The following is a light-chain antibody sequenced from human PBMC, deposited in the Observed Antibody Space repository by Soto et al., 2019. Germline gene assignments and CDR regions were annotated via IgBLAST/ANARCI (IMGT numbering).Light chain of an antibody. V-gene: IGKV3-20*01. CDR1: QIVSSIY. J-gene: IGKJ2*01. Sequence: EIVLTQSPGTLSLSPGERATLSCRASQIVSSIYLAWYQQKPGQAPRLLISGATSRATGIPDRFSGSGSGTDFTLTISRLEPEDFAVYYCQQYGSSPLYTFGQGTKLVIK. CDR3: QQYGSSPLYT. CDR2: GAT.